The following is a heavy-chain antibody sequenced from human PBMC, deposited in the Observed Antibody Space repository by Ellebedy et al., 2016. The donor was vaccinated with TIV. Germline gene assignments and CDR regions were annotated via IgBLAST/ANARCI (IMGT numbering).Heavy chain of an antibody. CDR1: GLTFSSYA. D-gene: IGHD3-10*01. CDR3: AKGGSGSFVHFDY. V-gene: IGHV3-23*01. Sequence: GESLKISXAASGLTFSSYAMSWVRQAPGKGLEWVSAISGSGGSTYYADSVKGRFTISRDNSKNTLYLQMNSLRAEDTAVYYCAKGGSGSFVHFDYWGQGTLVTVSS. CDR2: ISGSGGST. J-gene: IGHJ4*02.